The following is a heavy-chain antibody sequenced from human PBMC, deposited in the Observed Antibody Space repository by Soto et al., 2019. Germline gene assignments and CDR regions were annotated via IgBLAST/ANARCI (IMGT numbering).Heavy chain of an antibody. J-gene: IGHJ3*02. D-gene: IGHD3-22*01. CDR1: VFTFSSYG. Sequence: VGSLRLSCASSVFTFSSYGMHCVRQSPGKGLEWVAVISYDGSNKYYADSVKGRFTISRDNSKNTLYLQMNSLRAEDTAVYYCAKAGAITMILVLGETDAFDIWGQATMVIVS. CDR2: ISYDGSNK. CDR3: AKAGAITMILVLGETDAFDI. V-gene: IGHV3-30*18.